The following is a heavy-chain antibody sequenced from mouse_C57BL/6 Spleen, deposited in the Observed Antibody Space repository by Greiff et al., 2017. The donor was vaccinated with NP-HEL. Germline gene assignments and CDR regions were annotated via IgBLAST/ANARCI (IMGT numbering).Heavy chain of an antibody. Sequence: VQLQQSGPGLVQPSQSLSLTCTVSGFSLTSYGVHWVRQSPGQGLEWLGVIWRGGSTDYNAAFISRLSISKDNSKSQVFFKMNSLQADDTAIYYCARKGGYAMDYWGQGTSVTVSS. V-gene: IGHV2-2*01. J-gene: IGHJ4*01. CDR1: GFSLTSYG. CDR3: ARKGGYAMDY. CDR2: IWRGGST.